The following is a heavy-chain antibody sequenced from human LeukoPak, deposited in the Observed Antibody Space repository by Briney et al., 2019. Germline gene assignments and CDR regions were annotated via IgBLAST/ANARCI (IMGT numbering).Heavy chain of an antibody. Sequence: SVKVSCKASGGTFSSYAISWVRQAPGQGLEWMGGIIPIFGTANYAQKFQGRVTITADESASTAYMELSSLRSEDTAMYYCARVMLGYCSSTSCYGWYYFDYWGQGTLVTVSS. V-gene: IGHV1-69*13. CDR3: ARVMLGYCSSTSCYGWYYFDY. CDR1: GGTFSSYA. J-gene: IGHJ4*02. D-gene: IGHD2-2*01. CDR2: IIPIFGTA.